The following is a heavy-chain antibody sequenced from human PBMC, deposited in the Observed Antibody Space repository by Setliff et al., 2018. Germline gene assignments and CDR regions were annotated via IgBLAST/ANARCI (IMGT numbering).Heavy chain of an antibody. CDR3: AAIGLDTAMITGVLFDF. D-gene: IGHD5-18*01. CDR1: GYTFTSYG. V-gene: IGHV1-18*01. J-gene: IGHJ4*02. Sequence: ASVKVSCKASGYTFTSYGISWVRQAPGQGLEWMGWISAYNGNTNYAQKLQGRVTMTTDTSTSTAYMELRSLRSEDTAVYYCAAIGLDTAMITGVLFDFWGQGTLVTVS. CDR2: ISAYNGNT.